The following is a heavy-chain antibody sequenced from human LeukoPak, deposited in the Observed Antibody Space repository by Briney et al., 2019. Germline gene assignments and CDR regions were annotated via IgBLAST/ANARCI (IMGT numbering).Heavy chain of an antibody. CDR1: GFTLSSYG. D-gene: IGHD3-16*01. CDR3: AKGGRERNGYFDY. V-gene: IGHV3-30*18. CDR2: ISYDGSNK. J-gene: IGHJ4*02. Sequence: GRSLRLSCAASGFTLSSYGRHWVRQAPGKGLEWVAVISYDGSNKYYADSVKGRFTISRDNSKNTLYLQMNSLRAEDTAVYYCAKGGRERNGYFDYWGQGTLDTVSS.